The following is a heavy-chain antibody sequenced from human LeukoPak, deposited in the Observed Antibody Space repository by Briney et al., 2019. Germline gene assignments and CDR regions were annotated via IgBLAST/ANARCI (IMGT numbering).Heavy chain of an antibody. V-gene: IGHV3-23*01. D-gene: IGHD3-22*01. CDR1: GFSFSSYA. CDR3: ARVASSGYYYVDLDY. J-gene: IGHJ4*02. CDR2: ITGSGSTT. Sequence: GGSLRLSCAASGFSFSSYAMSWVRQAPGKGLEWVSAITGSGSTTYYADSVKGRFTISRDNAKNSLYLQMNSLRAEDTAVYYCARVASSGYYYVDLDYWGQGTLVTVSS.